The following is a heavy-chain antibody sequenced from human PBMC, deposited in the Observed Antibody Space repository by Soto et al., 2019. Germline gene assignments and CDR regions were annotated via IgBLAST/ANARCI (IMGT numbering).Heavy chain of an antibody. V-gene: IGHV3-66*01. Sequence: EVQLVESGGGLVQPGGSLRLSCAASGFTVNSNYMSWVRQAPGKGLEWVSVIYSDGSTYYAASVKGRFIISRDNSNNTLYFQMYSLRAEDTAVYYCATLTKYDILTGFYPCWGQGTLVTVSS. J-gene: IGHJ4*02. CDR1: GFTVNSNY. CDR2: IYSDGST. D-gene: IGHD3-9*01. CDR3: ATLTKYDILTGFYPC.